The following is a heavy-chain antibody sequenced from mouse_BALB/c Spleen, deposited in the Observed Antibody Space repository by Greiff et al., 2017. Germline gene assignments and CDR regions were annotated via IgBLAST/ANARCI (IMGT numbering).Heavy chain of an antibody. CDR2: ISSGSSTI. J-gene: IGHJ4*01. D-gene: IGHD1-1*01. V-gene: IGHV5-17*02. Sequence: EVMLVESGGGLVQPGGSRKLSCAASGFTFSSFGMHWVRQAPEKGLEWVAYISSGSSTIYYADTVKGRFTISRDNPKNTLFLQMTSLRSEDTAMYYCAKGITTVVATDYYAMDYWGQGTSVTVSS. CDR1: GFTFSSFG. CDR3: AKGITTVVATDYYAMDY.